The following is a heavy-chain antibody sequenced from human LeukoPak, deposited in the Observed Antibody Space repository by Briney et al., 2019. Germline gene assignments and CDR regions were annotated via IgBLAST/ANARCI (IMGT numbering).Heavy chain of an antibody. V-gene: IGHV3-7*03. CDR1: GFTFSSYW. CDR2: IKQDGSEK. D-gene: IGHD2-21*01. CDR3: AATGDVVVPFDY. Sequence: GGSLRLSCAASGFTFSSYWMSWVRQAPGKGLEWVANIKQDGSEKYYVDSVKGRFTISRDNSKNTLYLQMNSLRAEDTAVYYCAATGDVVVPFDYWGQGTLVTVSS. J-gene: IGHJ4*02.